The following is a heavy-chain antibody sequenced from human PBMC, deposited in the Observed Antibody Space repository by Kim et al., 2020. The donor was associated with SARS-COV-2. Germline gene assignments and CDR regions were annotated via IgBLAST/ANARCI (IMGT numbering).Heavy chain of an antibody. J-gene: IGHJ4*02. CDR2: VNGGNGNT. CDR3: ARSAVWGTLEHYCDL. CDR1: GYTFTSYS. V-gene: IGHV1-3*01. Sequence: ASVKVSCKASGYTFTSYSMHWVRQVPGQGLEWVGWVNGGNGNTKYSPKFQDRVTMTRDTFATTASMELWGLTSEDTAMYYCARSAVWGTLEHYCDLWGQG. D-gene: IGHD7-27*01.